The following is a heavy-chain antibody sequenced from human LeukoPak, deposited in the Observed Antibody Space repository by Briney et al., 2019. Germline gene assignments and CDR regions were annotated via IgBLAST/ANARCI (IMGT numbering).Heavy chain of an antibody. D-gene: IGHD6-6*01. J-gene: IGHJ6*02. CDR1: GFTFSGYW. CDR2: INSDGTST. Sequence: GGSLTLSCAAFGFTFSGYWIHWVRHAPGKGPVWVSRINSDGTSTTYADPVKGRFTISRDSAKNTVYLQMNSLRAEDTAVYYCVRGGGADRPYGLDVWGQGTTVTVSS. V-gene: IGHV3-74*01. CDR3: VRGGGADRPYGLDV.